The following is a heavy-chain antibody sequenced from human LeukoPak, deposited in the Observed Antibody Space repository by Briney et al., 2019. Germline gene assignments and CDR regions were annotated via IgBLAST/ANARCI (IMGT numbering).Heavy chain of an antibody. CDR1: EFTFSYYG. V-gene: IGHV3-30*02. CDR2: IRYDGSDKYDGSDK. CDR3: ASGRRTTWIQLSGPDY. J-gene: IGHJ4*02. D-gene: IGHD5-18*01. Sequence: GGSLRLSCEASEFTFSYYGMHWVRQAPGKGPEWVAFIRYDGSDKYDGSDKYYADSVKGRFTISRDTSKNTLYLQMNSLRADDTAVYYCASGRRTTWIQLSGPDYWGQGTLVIVSS.